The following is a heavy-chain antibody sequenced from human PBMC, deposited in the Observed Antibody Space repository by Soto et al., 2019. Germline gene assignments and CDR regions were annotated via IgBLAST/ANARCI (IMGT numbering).Heavy chain of an antibody. Sequence: GGSLRLSCAASGFTFSSYSMNWVRQAPGKGLEWVSYISSSSSTIYYADSVKGRFTISRDNAKNSLYLQMNSLRAEDTAVYYCASCGAFDAFDIWGQGTMVTVSS. D-gene: IGHD4-17*01. CDR1: GFTFSSYS. CDR3: ASCGAFDAFDI. V-gene: IGHV3-48*04. J-gene: IGHJ3*02. CDR2: ISSSSSTI.